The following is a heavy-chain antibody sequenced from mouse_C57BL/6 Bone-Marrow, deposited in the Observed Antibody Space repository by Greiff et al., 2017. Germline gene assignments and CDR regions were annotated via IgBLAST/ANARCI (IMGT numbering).Heavy chain of an antibody. CDR2: IRNKANGYTT. V-gene: IGHV7-3*01. D-gene: IGHD1-1*01. J-gene: IGHJ1*03. Sequence: EVMLVESGGGLVQPGGSLSLSCAASGFTFTDYYMSWVRQPPGKALEWLGFIRNKANGYTTEYSASVKGRFTISRDNSQSILYLQMNALRAEDSATYYCARYEYYGSSWYFDVWGTGTTVTVSS. CDR3: ARYEYYGSSWYFDV. CDR1: GFTFTDYY.